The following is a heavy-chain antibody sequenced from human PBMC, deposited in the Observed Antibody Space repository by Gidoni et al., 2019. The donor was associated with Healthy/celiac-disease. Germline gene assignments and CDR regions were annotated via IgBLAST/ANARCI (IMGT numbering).Heavy chain of an antibody. J-gene: IGHJ4*02. CDR1: GFPFSSYS. D-gene: IGHD3-22*01. CDR2: IISSSSYI. CDR3: ARDAYYYDSSGYLDY. V-gene: IGHV3-21*01. Sequence: EVQLVESGGGLVKPGGSLRLSCAASGFPFSSYSMNWVRQAPGKGLEWVSSIISSSSYIYYADSVKGRFTISRDNAKNSLYLQMNSLRAEDTAVYYCARDAYYYDSSGYLDYWGQGTLVTVSS.